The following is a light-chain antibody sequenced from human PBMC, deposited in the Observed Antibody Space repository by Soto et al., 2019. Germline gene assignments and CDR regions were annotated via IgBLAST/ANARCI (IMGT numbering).Light chain of an antibody. CDR1: QSVSSSY. CDR3: QQYGNSAIT. CDR2: GAS. J-gene: IGKJ5*01. V-gene: IGKV3-20*01. Sequence: EIVLTQSPATLSLSPGERATLSCSASQSVSSSYLAWYQQKPGQAPRLLIYGASSRATGIPDRFSGSGSGTDFTLTISRLEPEDFAVYYCQQYGNSAITFGQGTRLEIK.